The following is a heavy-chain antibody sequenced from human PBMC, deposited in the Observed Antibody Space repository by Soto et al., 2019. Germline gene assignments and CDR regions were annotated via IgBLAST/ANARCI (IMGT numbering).Heavy chain of an antibody. D-gene: IGHD4-17*01. CDR2: INPNSGGT. CDR3: ARGRLTTNGRIVAFDI. J-gene: IGHJ3*02. CDR1: GYTFTGYY. Sequence: QVQLVQSGAEVKKPGASVKVSCKASGYTFTGYYMHWVRQAPGQGLEWMGWINPNSGGTNYAQKFQGWVTMTRDTSISTAYMELSRLRSDDTAVYYCARGRLTTNGRIVAFDIWGQGTMVTVSS. V-gene: IGHV1-2*04.